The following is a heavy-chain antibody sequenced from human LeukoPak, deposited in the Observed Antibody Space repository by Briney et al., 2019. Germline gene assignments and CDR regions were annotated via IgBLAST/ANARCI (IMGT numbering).Heavy chain of an antibody. V-gene: IGHV3-33*06. CDR2: IWNDGSNK. CDR3: AKGYCSGGSCYSGLFDY. CDR1: GFTFSTYG. J-gene: IGHJ4*02. Sequence: GSLRLSCAASGFTFSTYGMHWVRQAPGKGLEWVAVIWNDGSNKYYADSVKGRFTISRDNSKNTLYLQMNSLRAEDTAVYYCAKGYCSGGSCYSGLFDYRGQGTLVTVSS. D-gene: IGHD2-15*01.